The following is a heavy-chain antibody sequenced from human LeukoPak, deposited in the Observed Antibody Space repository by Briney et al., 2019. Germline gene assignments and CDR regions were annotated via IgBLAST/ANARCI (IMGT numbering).Heavy chain of an antibody. J-gene: IGHJ4*01. Sequence: GGSLRLSCAASGFSFSSYEMNWVRQAPGKGLEWISYISASGTLTHYADSVKGRFTISRDNAKNSLYLQMNSLRAEDTAVYYCARARDIWVISYFDYWGQGTLVTVSS. D-gene: IGHD3-22*01. CDR3: ARARDIWVISYFDY. V-gene: IGHV3-48*03. CDR2: ISASGTLT. CDR1: GFSFSSYE.